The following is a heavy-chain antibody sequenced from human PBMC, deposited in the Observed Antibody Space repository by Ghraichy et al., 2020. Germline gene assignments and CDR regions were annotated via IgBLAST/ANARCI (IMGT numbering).Heavy chain of an antibody. CDR3: TRPHYSSSGTYCG. D-gene: IGHD3-10*01. CDR2: IRSKINTDAT. CDR1: GFTFSASA. Sequence: GGSLRLSCAASGFTFSASAIHWVRQASGKGLEWVGRIRSKINTDATDYAASVRDSFAISRDDSKNTAYLQMKSRKIEDTAFYYCTRPHYSSSGTYCGWGHGTLVTVSS. V-gene: IGHV3-73*01. J-gene: IGHJ4*01.